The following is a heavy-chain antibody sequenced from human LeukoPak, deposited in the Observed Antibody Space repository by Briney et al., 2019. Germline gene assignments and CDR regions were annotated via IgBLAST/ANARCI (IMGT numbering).Heavy chain of an antibody. D-gene: IGHD3-9*01. CDR2: ISSRSNYI. V-gene: IGHV3-21*01. Sequence: PGGSLRLSCAASGFTFSSYSMNWVRQAPGKGLEWVSSISSRSNYIYYADSVKGRFTISRDNSKNTLYLQMNSLRAEDTAVYYCHVDPASLRYRSQPGMDYWGQGTLVTVSS. CDR1: GFTFSSYS. J-gene: IGHJ4*02. CDR3: HVDPASLRYRSQPGMDY.